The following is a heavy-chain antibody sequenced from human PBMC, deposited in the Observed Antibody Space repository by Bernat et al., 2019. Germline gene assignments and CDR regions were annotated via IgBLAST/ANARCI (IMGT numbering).Heavy chain of an antibody. CDR2: IYSGGST. D-gene: IGHD3-16*02. CDR3: ARAGGYYDYIWGSYRVNDAFDI. V-gene: IGHV3-53*05. CDR1: GFTVSSNY. Sequence: EVQLVETGGGLIQPGGSLRLSCAASGFTVSSNYMSWVRQAPGKGLEWVSGIYSGGSTYYADSVKGRFTISRDNSKNTLYLQMNSLRAEDTAVYYCARAGGYYDYIWGSYRVNDAFDIWGQGTMVTVSS. J-gene: IGHJ3*02.